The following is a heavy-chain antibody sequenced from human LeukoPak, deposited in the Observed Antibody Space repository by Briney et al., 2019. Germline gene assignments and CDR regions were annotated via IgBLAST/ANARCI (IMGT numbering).Heavy chain of an antibody. CDR2: IYHSGNT. J-gene: IGHJ6*03. CDR1: GSSISSAYY. D-gene: IGHD3-10*01. V-gene: IGHV4-38-2*02. CDR3: AKEITGGLYCMDV. Sequence: SETLSLTCTVSGSSISSAYYWGWIRQPPGKGLEWIASIYHSGNTYYNPPLKSRVTISVDTSKNQFSLKLSSVTAADTAVYYCAKEITGGLYCMDVWGKGTTVTVSS.